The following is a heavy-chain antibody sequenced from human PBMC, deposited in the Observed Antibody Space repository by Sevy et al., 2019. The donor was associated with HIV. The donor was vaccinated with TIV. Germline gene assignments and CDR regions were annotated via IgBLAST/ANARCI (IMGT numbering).Heavy chain of an antibody. V-gene: IGHV3-23*01. CDR1: GFIFNSYA. Sequence: GGSLRLSCAPSGFIFNSYAMSWVRQAPGKGLEWVSSISASGGSTYYADSVKGRFTISRDNSRNTVDVEMNSLRGEDTAIYYCAKGYGSGSPPDFWGQGTLVTVSS. CDR3: AKGYGSGSPPDF. D-gene: IGHD3-10*01. J-gene: IGHJ4*02. CDR2: ISASGGST.